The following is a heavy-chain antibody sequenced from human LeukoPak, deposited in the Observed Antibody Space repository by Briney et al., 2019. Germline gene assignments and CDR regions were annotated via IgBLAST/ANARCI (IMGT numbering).Heavy chain of an antibody. D-gene: IGHD5-24*01. CDR1: GYSFTSYW. V-gene: IGHV5-51*01. CDR2: IYPGDSDT. CDR3: ARQLVEMATNDAFDI. Sequence: PGESLKISCKGSGYSFTSYWIGWVRQMPGKGLEWMGIIYPGDSDTRYSPSFQGQVTISADKSISTAYLQWSSLKASDTAMYYCARQLVEMATNDAFDIWGQGTMVTVSS. J-gene: IGHJ3*02.